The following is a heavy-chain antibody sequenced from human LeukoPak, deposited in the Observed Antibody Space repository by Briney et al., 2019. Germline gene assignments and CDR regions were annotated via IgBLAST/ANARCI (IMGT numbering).Heavy chain of an antibody. CDR1: VGSFSGYY. D-gene: IGHD3-10*01. J-gene: IGHJ4*02. CDR2: INHSGST. CDR3: ARGSRDSRGSGSYYFVA. V-gene: IGHV4-34*01. Sequence: SETLSLTCAVYVGSFSGYYWSWLRQPPGKGLEWIGEINHSGSTNYNPLLKSRVTISVDTSKNQFSLKLSSVTGADTAVYYCARGSRDSRGSGSYYFVAWGQGTLGTVS.